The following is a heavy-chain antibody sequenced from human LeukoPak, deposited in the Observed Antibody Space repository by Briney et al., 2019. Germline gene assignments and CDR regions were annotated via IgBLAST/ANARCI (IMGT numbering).Heavy chain of an antibody. Sequence: GGSLRLSCATSGFPFSSYWMSWVRQAPGKGLEWVANIKQDGGEIFYVDSVKGRFTISRDNAKNSLYLQMNSLRAEDTAVYYCAREDHSNYNYWGQGTLVTVSS. D-gene: IGHD4-11*01. CDR2: IKQDGGEI. J-gene: IGHJ4*02. CDR3: AREDHSNYNY. CDR1: GFPFSSYW. V-gene: IGHV3-7*01.